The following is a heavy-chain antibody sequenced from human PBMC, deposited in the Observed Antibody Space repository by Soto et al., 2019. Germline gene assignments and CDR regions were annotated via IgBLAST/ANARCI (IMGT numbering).Heavy chain of an antibody. CDR2: IKSQTDGGTT. CDR1: AFTFSNAW. V-gene: IGHV3-15*01. J-gene: IGHJ4*02. Sequence: GGSLRLSCAASAFTFSNAWMNWVRQAPGKGLEWVGHIKSQTDGGTTDYAAPVKGRFTISRDDSKNTLYLQMNSPKTEDTGVYFSTQTLYWGRGTLVTVSS. CDR3: TQTLY.